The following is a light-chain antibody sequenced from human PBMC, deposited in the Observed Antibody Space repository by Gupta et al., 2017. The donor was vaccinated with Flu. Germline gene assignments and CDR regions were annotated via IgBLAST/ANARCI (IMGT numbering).Light chain of an antibody. CDR1: SSNIGSNT. V-gene: IGLV1-44*01. Sequence: QSVLTPPPSASGTPGPRVTISCSGSSSNIGSNTVTWYQQLPGTAPNLLIYSNNQRPSGVPDRFSGSKSGTSASLAICGLQSEDEADYYCAAWDDSLNAHWVFGGGTKLTVL. CDR2: SNN. CDR3: AAWDDSLNAHWV. J-gene: IGLJ3*02.